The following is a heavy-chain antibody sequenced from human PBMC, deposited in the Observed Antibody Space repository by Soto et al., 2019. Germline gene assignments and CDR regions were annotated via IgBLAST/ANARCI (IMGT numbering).Heavy chain of an antibody. CDR1: GGSMSSYY. CDR2: ISYSGST. CDR3: ARGVGSSPPRY. J-gene: IGHJ4*02. Sequence: TSETLSLTCTVSGGSMSSYYWTWLRQSPGRGLEWIGYISYSGSTYYNPSLKSRVTISADTSKNQISLKLTSATAADTAVYYCARGVGSSPPRYWGRGTLVTVSS. V-gene: IGHV4-59*01. D-gene: IGHD3-9*01.